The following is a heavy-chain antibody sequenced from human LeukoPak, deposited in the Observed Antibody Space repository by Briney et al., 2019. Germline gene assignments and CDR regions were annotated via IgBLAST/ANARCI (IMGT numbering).Heavy chain of an antibody. D-gene: IGHD6-13*01. CDR3: ARDREVAAAGQDAFDI. J-gene: IGHJ3*02. Sequence: ASVKVSCKVSGYTLTELSMHWVRQAPGKGLEWMGGFDPEDGETIYAQKFQGRVTMTEDTSTDTAYMELSSLRSEDTAVYYCARDREVAAAGQDAFDIWGQGTMVTVSS. V-gene: IGHV1-24*01. CDR2: FDPEDGET. CDR1: GYTLTELS.